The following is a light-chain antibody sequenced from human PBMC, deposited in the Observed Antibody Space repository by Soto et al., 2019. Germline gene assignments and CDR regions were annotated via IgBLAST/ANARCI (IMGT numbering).Light chain of an antibody. CDR3: QQVETYPIT. Sequence: DIQVTQSPSFLSASIGDRVTVTCRSSQDISSYLAWYQQKPGKAPKVLIYGASTLQSGVPPRFGGSGSGTTFTLTISSLQPEDFATYYCQQVETYPITFGGGTKVDIK. V-gene: IGKV1-9*01. CDR2: GAS. CDR1: QDISSY. J-gene: IGKJ4*01.